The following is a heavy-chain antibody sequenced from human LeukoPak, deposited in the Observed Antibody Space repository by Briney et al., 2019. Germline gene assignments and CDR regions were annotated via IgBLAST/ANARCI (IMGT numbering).Heavy chain of an antibody. CDR3: ARSQRLRPWVDY. V-gene: IGHV3-66*01. CDR1: GFTVSNSY. J-gene: IGHJ4*02. D-gene: IGHD5-12*01. Sequence: PGGSLRLSCAASGFTVSNSYMIWVRQAPGKGLEWVSILYSGGNTYYTDSVEGRFAISRDNSKNMLYLQMDSLGAEDTAVYYCARSQRLRPWVDYWGQGTLVTVSS. CDR2: LYSGGNT.